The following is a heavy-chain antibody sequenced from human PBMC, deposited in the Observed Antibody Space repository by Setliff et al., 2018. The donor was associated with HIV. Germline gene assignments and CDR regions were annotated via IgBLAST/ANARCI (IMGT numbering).Heavy chain of an antibody. Sequence: ASVKVSCKASGYTFADYYMHWVRQAPGGGLEWMGIINPHGGNTTYAQMFQGRVTMTRDTSTSIVYLDLSSLRSEDTAVYYCARDGEGGYFAEWGQGTLVTVSS. D-gene: IGHD3-22*01. CDR3: ARDGEGGYFAE. J-gene: IGHJ4*02. CDR2: INPHGGNT. CDR1: GYTFADYY. V-gene: IGHV1-46*01.